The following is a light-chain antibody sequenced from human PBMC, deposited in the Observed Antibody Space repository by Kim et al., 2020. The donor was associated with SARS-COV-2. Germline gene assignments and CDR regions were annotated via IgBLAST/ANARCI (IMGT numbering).Light chain of an antibody. CDR3: AAWDDSLNGYV. CDR1: RSNIGSNT. J-gene: IGLJ1*01. CDR2: SNN. Sequence: GQRVTISCSGSRSNIGSNTVNWYQQLPGTAPNLLIYSNNQRPSGVPDRFSGSKSGTSASLAISGLQPEAEADYYCAAWDDSLNGYVFGTGTKVTVL. V-gene: IGLV1-44*01.